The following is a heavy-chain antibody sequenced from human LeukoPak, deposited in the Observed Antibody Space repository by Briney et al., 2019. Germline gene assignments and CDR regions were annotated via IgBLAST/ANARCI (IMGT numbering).Heavy chain of an antibody. CDR1: GGSISSSNW. J-gene: IGHJ3*02. CDR3: ARRGAGPKQLRVRFFDI. Sequence: PSGTLSLTCAVSGGSISSSNWWSWVRQPPGKGLEWIGEIYHSGSTNYNPSLKSRVTISVDTSKNQFSLKLSSVTAADTAVYYCARRGAGPKQLRVRFFDIWGQGTMVTVSS. CDR2: IYHSGST. D-gene: IGHD6-6*01. V-gene: IGHV4-4*02.